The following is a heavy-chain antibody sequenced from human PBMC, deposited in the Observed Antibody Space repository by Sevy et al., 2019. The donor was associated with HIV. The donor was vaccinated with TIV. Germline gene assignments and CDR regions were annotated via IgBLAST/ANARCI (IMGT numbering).Heavy chain of an antibody. CDR1: GFTFSIYT. V-gene: IGHV3-48*01. J-gene: IGHJ3*02. CDR3: AREIVGGNFDI. Sequence: GGSLRLSCAASGFTFSIYTMSWVRQAPGKGLECVSYIVGSSRTIYYADSVKGRFTISTDNAKNSLHLQMNSMRAEDKAVYYCAREIVGGNFDIWGQGTMVTVSS. D-gene: IGHD1-26*01. CDR2: IVGSSRTI.